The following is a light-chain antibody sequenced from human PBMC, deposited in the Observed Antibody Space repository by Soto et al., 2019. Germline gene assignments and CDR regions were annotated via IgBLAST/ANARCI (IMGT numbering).Light chain of an antibody. V-gene: IGKV1-39*01. J-gene: IGKJ1*01. CDR1: QSISTY. Sequence: IHVTHSASSLAASLGDRVTITFRASQSISTYLNWYQHKPGKAPKLLIHAASSLDRGVPSRLSRSRSGTDFTLTISRLQPDDFATYYCQQTYSTPRTFGQGTKVDIK. CDR3: QQTYSTPRT. CDR2: AAS.